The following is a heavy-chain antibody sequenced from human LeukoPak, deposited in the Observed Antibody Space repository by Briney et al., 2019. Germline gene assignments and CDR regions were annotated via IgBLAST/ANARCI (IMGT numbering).Heavy chain of an antibody. D-gene: IGHD2-15*01. CDR2: ISTSGST. J-gene: IGHJ6*03. Sequence: SETLSLTCTVSSGSISSYYWSWIRQPAGKGLESIGHISTSGSTNYNPSLKSRVTMSVDTSKNQFSLKLSSVTAADTAVYYCARVSCSGVSCYHYYYYMDVWGTGTTVTVSS. CDR3: ARVSCSGVSCYHYYYYMDV. CDR1: SGSISSYY. V-gene: IGHV4-4*07.